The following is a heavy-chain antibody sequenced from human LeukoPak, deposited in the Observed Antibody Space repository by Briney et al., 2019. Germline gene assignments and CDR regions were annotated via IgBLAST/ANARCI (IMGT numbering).Heavy chain of an antibody. CDR3: AREGGRELPGFDY. D-gene: IGHD1-26*01. Sequence: GGSLRLSCAASGFTFSSYAMHWVRQAPGKGLEWVAVISYDGSNKYYADSVKGRFTISRDNSKNTLYLQMNSLRAEDTAVYYCAREGGRELPGFDYWGQGTLVTVSS. V-gene: IGHV3-30*01. J-gene: IGHJ4*02. CDR2: ISYDGSNK. CDR1: GFTFSSYA.